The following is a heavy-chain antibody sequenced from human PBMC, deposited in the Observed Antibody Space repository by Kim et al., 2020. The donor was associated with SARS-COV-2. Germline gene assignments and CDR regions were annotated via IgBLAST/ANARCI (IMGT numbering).Heavy chain of an antibody. CDR1: GGSISSSSYY. J-gene: IGHJ6*02. Sequence: SETLSLTCTVSGGSISSSSYYWGWIRQPPGKGLEWIGSIYYSGSTYYNPSLKSRVTISVDTSKNQFSLKLSSVTAADTAVYYCARDPVITMILVAKGYYYGRDVWGRGTTVTVSS. V-gene: IGHV4-39*02. CDR2: IYYSGST. D-gene: IGHD3-22*01. CDR3: ARDPVITMILVAKGYYYGRDV.